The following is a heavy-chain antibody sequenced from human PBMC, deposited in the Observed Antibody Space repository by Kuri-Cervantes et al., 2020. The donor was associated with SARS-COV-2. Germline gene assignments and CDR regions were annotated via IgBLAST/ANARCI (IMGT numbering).Heavy chain of an antibody. V-gene: IGHV3-23*01. Sequence: GGSLRLSCEASGLTFSSYAMSWVRQAPGKGLEWVSAISGSGGSTYYADSVKGRFTISRDNSKNTLYLQMNSLRAEDTAVYYCAKVDQLLYGYWGQGTRVTVDS. D-gene: IGHD2-2*02. J-gene: IGHJ4*02. CDR3: AKVDQLLYGY. CDR1: GLTFSSYA. CDR2: ISGSGGST.